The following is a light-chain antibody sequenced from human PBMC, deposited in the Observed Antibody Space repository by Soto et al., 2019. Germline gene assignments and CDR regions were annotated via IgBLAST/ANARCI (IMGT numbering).Light chain of an antibody. J-gene: IGKJ5*01. CDR2: DIS. Sequence: EFVLTQSPATLFLTPGARAILSCSASQSVAGSLAWYKQRPGQAPRLLIYDISTRGAAGPARCSGSGSGTDFTLTVSSLEPEEFALYDCQQRSNSITVGEGTRL. CDR3: QQRSNSIT. V-gene: IGKV3-11*01. CDR1: QSVAGS.